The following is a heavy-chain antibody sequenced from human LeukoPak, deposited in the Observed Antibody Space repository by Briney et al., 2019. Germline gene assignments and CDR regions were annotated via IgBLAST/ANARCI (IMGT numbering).Heavy chain of an antibody. D-gene: IGHD3-10*01. CDR2: INHSGST. Sequence: SETLSLTCAVYGGSFSGYYWSWIRQPPGKGLEWIGEINHSGSTNYNPSLKSRVTISVDTSKNQFSLKLSSVTAADTAVYYCARGPYYYGSGSYYKGWGPGTLVTVSS. CDR1: GGSFSGYY. V-gene: IGHV4-34*01. J-gene: IGHJ4*02. CDR3: ARGPYYYGSGSYYKG.